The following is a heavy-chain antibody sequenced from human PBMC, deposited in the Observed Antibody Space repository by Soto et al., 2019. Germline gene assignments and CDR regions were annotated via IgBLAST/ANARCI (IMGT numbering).Heavy chain of an antibody. Sequence: GGSLRLSCAASGFTFSSYAMSWVRQAPGKGLEWVSAISGSGGSTYYADSVKGRFTISRDNSKNTLYLQMNSLRAEDTAVYYCAKALIDVVVPAAMYYYYGMDVWGQGTTVTVSS. CDR1: GFTFSSYA. J-gene: IGHJ6*02. CDR2: ISGSGGST. V-gene: IGHV3-23*01. CDR3: AKALIDVVVPAAMYYYYGMDV. D-gene: IGHD2-2*01.